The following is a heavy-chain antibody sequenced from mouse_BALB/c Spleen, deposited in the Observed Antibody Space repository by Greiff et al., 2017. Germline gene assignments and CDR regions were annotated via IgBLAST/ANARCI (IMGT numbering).Heavy chain of an antibody. J-gene: IGHJ3*01. CDR1: GYTFTSYY. V-gene: IGHV1S81*02. CDR3: TREATATWFAY. D-gene: IGHD1-2*01. CDR2: INPSNGGT. Sequence: QVHVKQSGAELVKPGASVKLSCKASGYTFTSYYMYWVKQRPGQGLEWIGEINPSNGGTNFNEKFKSKATLTVDKSSSTAYMQLSSLTSEDSAVYYCTREATATWFAYWGQGTLVTVSA.